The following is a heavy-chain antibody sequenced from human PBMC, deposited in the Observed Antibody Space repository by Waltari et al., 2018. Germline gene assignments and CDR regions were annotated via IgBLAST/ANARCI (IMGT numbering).Heavy chain of an antibody. CDR3: ARDRRITSFSSGSSA. J-gene: IGHJ5*02. CDR1: GFTFSSYS. Sequence: EVQLVESGGGLVQPGGSLRLSCAASGFTFSSYSMNWVRPAPGKGLEWVSYISSSSSTIYYADSVKGRFTISRDNAKNSLYLQMNSLRAEDTAVYYCARDRRITSFSSGSSAWGQGTLVTVSS. CDR2: ISSSSSTI. V-gene: IGHV3-48*01. D-gene: IGHD3-22*01.